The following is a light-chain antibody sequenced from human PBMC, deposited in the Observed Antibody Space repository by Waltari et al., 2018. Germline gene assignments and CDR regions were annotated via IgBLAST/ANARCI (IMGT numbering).Light chain of an antibody. V-gene: IGKV4-1*01. Sequence: DIVMTQSPDSLAVSLVERATINCKSSQSVLYSSNNKNYLAWYQQKPGQPPNLLIYWASTRESGVPDRFSGSGSVTDFTLTISSLQAEDVAVYYCQQYYSTPRTFGQGPKLEIK. CDR1: QSVLYSSNNKNY. CDR3: QQYYSTPRT. CDR2: WAS. J-gene: IGKJ2*01.